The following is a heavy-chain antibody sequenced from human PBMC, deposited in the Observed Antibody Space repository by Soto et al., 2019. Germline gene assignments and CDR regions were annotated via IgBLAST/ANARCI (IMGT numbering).Heavy chain of an antibody. CDR3: AKDRGVAVTTRFFDY. Sequence: QVQLVESGGGVVQPGRSLRLSCAASGFTFSSYGMHWVRQAPGKGLEWVAVISYDGRNKNYADSVKGRFTISRDNSKNTLYLQMNSLRAEDTAVYYCAKDRGVAVTTRFFDYWGQGTLVTVSS. J-gene: IGHJ4*02. CDR1: GFTFSSYG. D-gene: IGHD4-17*01. V-gene: IGHV3-30*18. CDR2: ISYDGRNK.